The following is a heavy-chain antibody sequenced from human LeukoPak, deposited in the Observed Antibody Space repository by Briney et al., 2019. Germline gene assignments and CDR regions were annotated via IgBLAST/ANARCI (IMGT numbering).Heavy chain of an antibody. Sequence: PGRSLRLSCAASGFTFSSYGMHWVRQAPGKGLEWVAVISYDGSNKYYADSVEGRFTISRDNSKNTLYLQMNSLRAEDTAVYYCAKAAAAGTYYYYYGMDVWGQGTTVTVSS. CDR2: ISYDGSNK. J-gene: IGHJ6*02. CDR3: AKAAAAGTYYYYYGMDV. V-gene: IGHV3-30*18. D-gene: IGHD6-13*01. CDR1: GFTFSSYG.